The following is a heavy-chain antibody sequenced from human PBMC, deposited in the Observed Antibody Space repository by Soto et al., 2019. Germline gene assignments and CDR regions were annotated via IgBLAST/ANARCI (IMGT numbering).Heavy chain of an antibody. Sequence: GGSLRLSCAASGFTFSSYSMNWVRQAPGKGLEWVSSISSSSSYIYYADSVKGRFTISRDNAKNSLYLQMNSLRAEDTAVYYCASLAWFGELFSWFDPWGQGTLVTVSS. D-gene: IGHD3-10*01. CDR1: GFTFSSYS. CDR3: ASLAWFGELFSWFDP. CDR2: ISSSSSYI. J-gene: IGHJ5*02. V-gene: IGHV3-21*01.